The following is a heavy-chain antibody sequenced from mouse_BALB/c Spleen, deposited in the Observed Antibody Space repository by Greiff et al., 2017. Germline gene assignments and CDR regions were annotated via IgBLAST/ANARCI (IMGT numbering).Heavy chain of an antibody. CDR1: GFNIKDTY. V-gene: IGHV14-3*02. D-gene: IGHD2-2*01. Sequence: EVKLVESGAELVKPGASVKLSCTASGFNIKDTYMHWVKQRPEQGLEWIGRIDPANGNTKYDPKFQGKATITADTSSNTAYLQLSSLTSEDTAVYYCAPGYPYWYFDVWGAGTTVTVSS. CDR2: IDPANGNT. CDR3: APGYPYWYFDV. J-gene: IGHJ1*01.